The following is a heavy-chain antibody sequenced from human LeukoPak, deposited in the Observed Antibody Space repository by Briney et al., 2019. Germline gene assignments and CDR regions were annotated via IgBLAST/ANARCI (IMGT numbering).Heavy chain of an antibody. Sequence: GGSLRLSCAASGFTFSSYAMSWVRQAPGKGLEWVSAISGSGGSTYYADSVKGRFTNSRDNSKNTLYLQMNSLRAEDTAVYYCAKDLDCSSTSCYPDYWGQGTLVTVSS. D-gene: IGHD2-2*01. V-gene: IGHV3-23*01. CDR1: GFTFSSYA. CDR3: AKDLDCSSTSCYPDY. J-gene: IGHJ4*02. CDR2: ISGSGGST.